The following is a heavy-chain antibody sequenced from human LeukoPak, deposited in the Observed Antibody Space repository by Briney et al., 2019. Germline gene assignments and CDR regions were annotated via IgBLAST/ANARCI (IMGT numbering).Heavy chain of an antibody. V-gene: IGHV3-15*01. D-gene: IGHD5-12*01. CDR3: VTYKSGYDAPYFDY. CDR2: IKSKTDGGTT. Sequence: GGSLRLSCAASGFTFSNAWMTWVRQPPGKGLEWVGRIKSKTDGGTTDYAAPVKDRFSISRDDSKNTLYLQMNSLKTEDTAVYYCVTYKSGYDAPYFDYWGQGTLVTVSS. J-gene: IGHJ4*02. CDR1: GFTFSNAW.